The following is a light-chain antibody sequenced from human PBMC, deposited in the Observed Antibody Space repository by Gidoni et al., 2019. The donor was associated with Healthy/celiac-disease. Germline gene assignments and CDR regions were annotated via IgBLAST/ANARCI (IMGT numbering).Light chain of an antibody. CDR3: QQRSNWPRT. Sequence: EIVFTQSPATLSLSPGERATLSCRASQSVSSYLAWYQQKPGQAPRLLIYDASNRATGIPARFSGSVSGTDFTLTISSLEPEDFAVYYCQQRSNWPRTFGQGTKVEIK. CDR1: QSVSSY. J-gene: IGKJ1*01. CDR2: DAS. V-gene: IGKV3-11*01.